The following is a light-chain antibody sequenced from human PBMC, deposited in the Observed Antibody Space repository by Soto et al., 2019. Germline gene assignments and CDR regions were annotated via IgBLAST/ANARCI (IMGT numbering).Light chain of an antibody. J-gene: IGKJ2*01. CDR2: AAS. V-gene: IGKV1-39*01. CDR1: QSISSY. CDR3: QQSYSTLPYT. Sequence: DIQMTQSPSSLSASVGDRVTITCRASQSISSYLNWYQQKPVKAPKLLIYAASSLQSGVPSRFSGSGSGTDLTLTISSLPPEDIATYYCQQSYSTLPYTFGQGTKLEIK.